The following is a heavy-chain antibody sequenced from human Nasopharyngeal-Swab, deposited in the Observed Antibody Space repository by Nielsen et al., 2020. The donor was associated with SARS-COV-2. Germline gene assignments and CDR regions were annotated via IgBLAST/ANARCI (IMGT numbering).Heavy chain of an antibody. J-gene: IGHJ3*02. CDR2: IYSGGST. Sequence: GESLKISCAASGFTVSSNYMSWVRQAPGKGLEWVSVIYSGGSTYYADSVKGRFTISRDNSKNTLYLQMNSLKAEDTAVYYCARDFPMIGNDAFDIWGQGTMVTVSS. D-gene: IGHD3-22*01. V-gene: IGHV3-53*05. CDR1: GFTVSSNY. CDR3: ARDFPMIGNDAFDI.